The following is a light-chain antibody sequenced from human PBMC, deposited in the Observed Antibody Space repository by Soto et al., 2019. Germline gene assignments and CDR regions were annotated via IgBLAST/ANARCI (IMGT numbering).Light chain of an antibody. CDR2: AAS. J-gene: IGKJ1*01. CDR1: QSLGSGY. Sequence: EILLTQSPGTLSLSPGDRATLSFRASQSLGSGYLAWYRQKPGQAPRILIYAASSRATGVPDRFSGSGSGTDFSLTISRLEPEDFAVYYCQQYDTSPRTFGQGTKVDIK. V-gene: IGKV3-20*01. CDR3: QQYDTSPRT.